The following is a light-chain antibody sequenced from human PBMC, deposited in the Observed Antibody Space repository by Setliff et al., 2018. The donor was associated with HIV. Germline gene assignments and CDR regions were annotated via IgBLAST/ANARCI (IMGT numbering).Light chain of an antibody. CDR3: CSYTSTGTPYV. CDR1: SGDVGSYDN. V-gene: IGLV2-18*02. J-gene: IGLJ1*01. CDR2: SVN. Sequence: QSALIQPPSVPGSPGQSVTISCTGSSGDVGSYDNVSWYQQHPGTVPRPMIYSVNTQPSGVPDRFSGSKSGTTASVTISGLQAEDEADYWCCSYTSTGTPYVFGSGTKV.